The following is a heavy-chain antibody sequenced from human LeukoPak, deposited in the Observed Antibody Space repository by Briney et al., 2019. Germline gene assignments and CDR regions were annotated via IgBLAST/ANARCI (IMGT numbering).Heavy chain of an antibody. V-gene: IGHV4-38-2*02. CDR1: GHSISSGYY. CDR3: ARDYVVPAAKGYYYYGMDV. D-gene: IGHD2-2*01. Sequence: SETLSLTCSVSGHSISSGYYWGWVRQPPGKGLEWIGSISQSGSTYYSPSLRSRVTISVDTSKNQISLKLSFVTAADTAVYYCARDYVVPAAKGYYYYGMDVWGQGATVTVSS. J-gene: IGHJ6*02. CDR2: ISQSGST.